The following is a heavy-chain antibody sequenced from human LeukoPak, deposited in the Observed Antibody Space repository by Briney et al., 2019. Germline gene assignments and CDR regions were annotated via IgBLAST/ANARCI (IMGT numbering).Heavy chain of an antibody. Sequence: ASVKVSCKASGGTFSSYAISWVRQAPGQGLEWMGGIIPIFGTANYAQKFQGRVTITADESTSTAYMELSSLRSKDTAVYYCASKEYYYGSGSYYYYDYYYMDVWGKGTTVTVSS. J-gene: IGHJ6*03. CDR1: GGTFSSYA. CDR3: ASKEYYYGSGSYYYYDYYYMDV. V-gene: IGHV1-69*13. D-gene: IGHD3-10*01. CDR2: IIPIFGTA.